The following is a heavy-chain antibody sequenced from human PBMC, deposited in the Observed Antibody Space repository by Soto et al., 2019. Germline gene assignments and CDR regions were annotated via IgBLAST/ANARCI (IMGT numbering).Heavy chain of an antibody. V-gene: IGHV4-31*03. D-gene: IGHD3-10*01. J-gene: IGHJ6*02. CDR3: ARQGFGAIHGLVDV. CDR1: GDSISRGAYY. CDR2: ISNSGRT. Sequence: SETLSLTCTVSGDSISRGAYYWTWTRQHPVKGLVWIGYISNSGRTYYNPSLKSRLTISLDTSENQFSLKLSSVTAADTALYYYARQGFGAIHGLVDVWGQGTTVTVSS.